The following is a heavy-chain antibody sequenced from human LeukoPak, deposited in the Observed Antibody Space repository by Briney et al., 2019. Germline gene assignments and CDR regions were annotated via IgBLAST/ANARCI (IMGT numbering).Heavy chain of an antibody. Sequence: SVKVSCKASGGTFSGYAISWVRQAPGQGLEWMGRIIPIFGTANYAQKFQGRVTITTDESTSTAYMELSSLRSEDTAVYYCARDLGAYNYYDSSGYYFDYWGQGTLVTVSS. CDR1: GGTFSGYA. J-gene: IGHJ4*02. CDR3: ARDLGAYNYYDSSGYYFDY. D-gene: IGHD3-22*01. CDR2: IIPIFGTA. V-gene: IGHV1-69*05.